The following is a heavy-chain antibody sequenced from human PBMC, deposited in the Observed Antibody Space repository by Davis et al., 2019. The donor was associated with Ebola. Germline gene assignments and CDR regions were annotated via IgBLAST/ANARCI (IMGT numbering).Heavy chain of an antibody. J-gene: IGHJ4*02. CDR3: ATIPLTMVRGLNDY. V-gene: IGHV1-24*01. CDR2: FDPEDGKT. CDR1: GYSLTELS. Sequence: ASVKVSCKVSGYSLTELSMHWVRQAPGKGLEWMGGFDPEDGKTIYAQQFQGRVTMTEDTSTDTAYMELRSLRSEDTAVYYCATIPLTMVRGLNDYWGQGTLVTVSS. D-gene: IGHD3-10*01.